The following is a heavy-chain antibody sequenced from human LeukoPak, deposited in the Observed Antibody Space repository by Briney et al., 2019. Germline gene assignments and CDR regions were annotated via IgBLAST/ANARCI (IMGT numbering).Heavy chain of an antibody. J-gene: IGHJ4*02. D-gene: IGHD6-13*01. Sequence: GGSLRLSCAASGFIFNNYAMSWVRQAPGKGLEWVSSISGTGVTAYYADSVKGRFTISRHNSKNTLYLQMNSLRAEDTAVYYCARVRAGYSSSWGQGTLVTVSS. V-gene: IGHV3-23*01. CDR2: ISGTGVTA. CDR1: GFIFNNYA. CDR3: ARVRAGYSSS.